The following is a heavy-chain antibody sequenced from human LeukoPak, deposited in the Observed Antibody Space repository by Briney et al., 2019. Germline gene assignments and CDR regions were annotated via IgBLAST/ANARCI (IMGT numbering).Heavy chain of an antibody. V-gene: IGHV3-66*01. CDR3: ARDPAAGIDY. CDR2: IYSGGTT. Sequence: GGSLRLSCAASGFTVSSNYMGWVRQAPGKGLEWVSVIYSGGTTYYADSVKGRFTISRDNSKNTLYLQMNSLRVEDTAVYFCARDPAAGIDYWGQGTLVTVSS. CDR1: GFTVSSNY. D-gene: IGHD6-13*01. J-gene: IGHJ4*02.